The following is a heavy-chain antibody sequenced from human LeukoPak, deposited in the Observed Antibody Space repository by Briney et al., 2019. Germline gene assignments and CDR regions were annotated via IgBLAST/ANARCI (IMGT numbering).Heavy chain of an antibody. J-gene: IGHJ6*03. D-gene: IGHD3-9*01. V-gene: IGHV4-61*05. CDR1: GGSISSSSYY. Sequence: PSETLSLTCTVSGGSISSSSYYWGWIRQPPGKGLEWIGYIYYSGSTNYNPSLKSRVTISVDTSKNQFSLKLSSVTAADTAVYYCARVLTGYYLDYYYMDVWGKGTTVTVSS. CDR3: ARVLTGYYLDYYYMDV. CDR2: IYYSGST.